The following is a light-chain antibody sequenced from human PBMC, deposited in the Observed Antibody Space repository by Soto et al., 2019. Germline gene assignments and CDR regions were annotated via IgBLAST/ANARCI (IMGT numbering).Light chain of an antibody. CDR2: SSY. CDR3: QSYDSSLSAYV. J-gene: IGLJ1*01. Sequence: QLVLTQPPSVSGAPGQRVTMSCTGSSSNIGAGYDVHWFQQFPGTAPKLLIYSSYNRPSGVPDRFSGSKSGTSASLAITGLQAEDEADFYCQSYDSSLSAYVFGTATKVTVL. V-gene: IGLV1-40*01. CDR1: SSNIGAGYD.